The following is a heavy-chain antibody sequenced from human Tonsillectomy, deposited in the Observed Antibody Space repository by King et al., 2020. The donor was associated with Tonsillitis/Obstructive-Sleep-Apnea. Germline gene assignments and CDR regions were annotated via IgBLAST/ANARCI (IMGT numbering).Heavy chain of an antibody. CDR1: GFTFSSYA. CDR2: ISSNGGST. Sequence: VQLVESGGGLVQPGGSLRLSCAASGFTFSSYAMHWVRQAPGKGLEYVSAISSNGGSTYYANSVKGRFTISRDNSKKTLYLQMGSLRAEDMAVYYCATRLGALSDAFDIWGQGTMVTVSS. J-gene: IGHJ3*02. CDR3: ATRLGALSDAFDI. D-gene: IGHD6-25*01. V-gene: IGHV3-64*01.